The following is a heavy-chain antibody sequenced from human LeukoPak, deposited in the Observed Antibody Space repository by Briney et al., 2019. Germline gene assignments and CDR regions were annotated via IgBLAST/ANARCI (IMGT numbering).Heavy chain of an antibody. J-gene: IGHJ4*02. V-gene: IGHV4-39*07. CDR1: GGSISSTSYY. CDR2: IYTSGST. Sequence: SETLSLTCTVSGGSISSTSYYWGWIRQPPGKGLEWIGRIYTSGSTNYNPSLKSRVTISVDTSKNQFSLKLSSVTAADTAVYYCASGYSSSGDYFDYWGQGTLVTVSS. D-gene: IGHD6-6*01. CDR3: ASGYSSSGDYFDY.